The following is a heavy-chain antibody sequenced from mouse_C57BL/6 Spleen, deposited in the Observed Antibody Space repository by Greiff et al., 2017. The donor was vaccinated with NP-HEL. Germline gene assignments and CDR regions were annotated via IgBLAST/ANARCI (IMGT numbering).Heavy chain of an antibody. CDR1: GYAFSSSW. V-gene: IGHV1-82*01. D-gene: IGHD1-1*01. Sequence: QVQLQQSGPELVKPGASVKISCKASGYAFSSSWMNWVKQRPGKGLEWIGRIYPGDGDTNYNGKFKGKATLTADKSSSTAYMQLSSLTSEDSAVYFCARSPYYYGSNNWYFDVWGTGTTVTVSS. CDR2: IYPGDGDT. J-gene: IGHJ1*03. CDR3: ARSPYYYGSNNWYFDV.